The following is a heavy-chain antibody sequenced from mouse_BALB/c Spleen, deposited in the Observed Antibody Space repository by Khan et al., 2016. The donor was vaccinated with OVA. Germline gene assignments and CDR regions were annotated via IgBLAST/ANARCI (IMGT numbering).Heavy chain of an antibody. CDR1: GYTFTSYW. Sequence: QVQLQQPGAELVGPGASVKLSCKASGYTFTSYWMNWVKQRPGQGLEWIGMIDPSDSETHYNQMFKDKATLTVDKSSPTAYLPPRSLTSEDSAVYYGARREKYGYDPSWVAYWGQGTLVTVSP. V-gene: IGHV1-61*01. CDR3: ARREKYGYDPSWVAY. D-gene: IGHD2-14*01. J-gene: IGHJ3*01. CDR2: IDPSDSET.